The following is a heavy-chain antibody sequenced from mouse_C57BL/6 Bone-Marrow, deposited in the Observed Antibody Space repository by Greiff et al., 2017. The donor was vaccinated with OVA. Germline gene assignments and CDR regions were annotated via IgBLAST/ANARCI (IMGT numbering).Heavy chain of an antibody. Sequence: EVNLVESEGGLVQPGSSMKLSCTASGFTFSDYYMAWVRQVPEKGLEWVANINYDGSSTYYLDSLKSRFIISRDNAKNILYLQMSSLKSEDTATYYCARYYYGSSGYYAMDYWGQGTSVTVSS. CDR2: INYDGSST. V-gene: IGHV5-16*01. CDR1: GFTFSDYY. D-gene: IGHD1-1*01. CDR3: ARYYYGSSGYYAMDY. J-gene: IGHJ4*01.